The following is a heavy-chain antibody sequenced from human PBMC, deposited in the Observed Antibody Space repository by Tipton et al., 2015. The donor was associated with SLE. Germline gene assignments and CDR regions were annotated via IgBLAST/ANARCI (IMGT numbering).Heavy chain of an antibody. V-gene: IGHV3-30*02. CDR1: GFTFSSYS. Sequence: GSLRLSCAASGFTFSSYSMNWVRQAPGKGLEWVAFIRYDGSNKYYADSVKGRFTISRDNSKNTLYLQMNSLRAEDTAVYYCAKALTGTTSGSDYWGQGTLVTVSS. J-gene: IGHJ4*02. CDR2: IRYDGSNK. D-gene: IGHD1-7*01. CDR3: AKALTGTTSGSDY.